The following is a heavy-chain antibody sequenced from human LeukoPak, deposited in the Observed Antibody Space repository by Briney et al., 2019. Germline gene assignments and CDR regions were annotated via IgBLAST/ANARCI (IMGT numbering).Heavy chain of an antibody. CDR1: GGSISSSSYY. CDR2: INYSGTT. Sequence: PSETLSLTCSVSGGSISSSSYYWGWIRQPPGKGLEWIGSINYSGTTYYNPSLKSRVTISIDTSKNQFSLKLSSVTAADTAVYYCARQGYEYYYDSSGYYYSSASRHTPLDYWGQGTLVTVSS. V-gene: IGHV4-39*01. D-gene: IGHD3-22*01. J-gene: IGHJ4*02. CDR3: ARQGYEYYYDSSGYYYSSASRHTPLDY.